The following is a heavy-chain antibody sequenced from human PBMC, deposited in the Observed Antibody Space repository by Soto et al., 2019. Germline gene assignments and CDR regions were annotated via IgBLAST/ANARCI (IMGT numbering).Heavy chain of an antibody. CDR2: IYYSGST. CDR1: GGSISSYY. D-gene: IGHD6-19*01. CDR3: ARGIAVPYYFDY. J-gene: IGHJ4*02. V-gene: IGHV4-59*01. Sequence: SETLSLTCTVSGGSISSYYWSWIRQPPGKGLEWIGYIYYSGSTNYNPSLKSRVTISVDTSKNQFSLKLSSVTAADTAVYYCARGIAVPYYFDYWGQGTLVNVSS.